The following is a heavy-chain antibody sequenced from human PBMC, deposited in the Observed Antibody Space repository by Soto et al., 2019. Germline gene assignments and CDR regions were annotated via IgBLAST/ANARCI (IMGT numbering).Heavy chain of an antibody. CDR3: ARGRDGDY. Sequence: QVHLVQSGAEVKKPGASVKVSCKGSGYAFTTYGITWVRQAPGQGLEWMGWISAHNGNTNYAQKLQGRVTVTRDTSTSTAYMELRSLRSDDSAVYYCARGRDGDYWGQGALVTVSS. D-gene: IGHD6-6*01. J-gene: IGHJ4*02. CDR2: ISAHNGNT. CDR1: GYAFTTYG. V-gene: IGHV1-18*01.